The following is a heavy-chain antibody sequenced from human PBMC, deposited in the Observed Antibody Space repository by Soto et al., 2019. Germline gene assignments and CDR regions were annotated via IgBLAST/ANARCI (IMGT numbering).Heavy chain of an antibody. CDR1: GFSIEIFG. J-gene: IGHJ5*02. D-gene: IGHD1-26*01. CDR3: AKNQGVELVPLATVDWFDP. CDR2: ISGSGFKK. Sequence: GGSLRPSSVASGFSIEIFGMSWVSQAPGKGLEWISSISGSGFKKYYADSVKGRFTISRVNSKSTVYLELNNLSAEDTAVYHCAKNQGVELVPLATVDWFDPWGQGSVVTVSS. V-gene: IGHV3-23*01.